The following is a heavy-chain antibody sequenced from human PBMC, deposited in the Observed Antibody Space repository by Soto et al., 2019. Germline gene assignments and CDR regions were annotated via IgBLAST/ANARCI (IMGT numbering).Heavy chain of an antibody. V-gene: IGHV3-23*01. J-gene: IGHJ3*02. CDR1: GFTFSSYA. Sequence: GGSLRLSCAASGFTFSSYAMSWVRQAPGKGLEWVSAISGSGGSTYYADSVKGRFTISRDNSKNTLYLQMNSLRAEDTAVYYCAKGDYDFWSGIDDDAFDIWGQGTMVTVSS. D-gene: IGHD3-3*01. CDR3: AKGDYDFWSGIDDDAFDI. CDR2: ISGSGGST.